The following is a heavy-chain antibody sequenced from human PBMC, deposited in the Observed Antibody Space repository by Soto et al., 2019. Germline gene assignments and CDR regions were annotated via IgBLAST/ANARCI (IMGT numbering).Heavy chain of an antibody. D-gene: IGHD5-18*01. CDR1: GFTFSSYA. CDR2: ISGSGGST. J-gene: IGHJ6*02. Sequence: LRLSCAASGFTFSSYAMSWVRQAPGKGLEWVSAISGSGGSTYYADSVKGRFTISRDNSKNTLYLQMNSLRAEDTAVYYCAKDGRYSYGYGYYYGMDVWGQGTTVT. CDR3: AKDGRYSYGYGYYYGMDV. V-gene: IGHV3-23*01.